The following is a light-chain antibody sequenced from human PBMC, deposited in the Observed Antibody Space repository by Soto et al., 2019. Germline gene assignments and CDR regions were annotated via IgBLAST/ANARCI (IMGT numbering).Light chain of an antibody. J-gene: IGKJ4*01. CDR1: QSISSR. CDR3: QQHNSYPLT. Sequence: DIQMTQSPSTLSASVGDRVTITCRASQSISSRLAWYQQKPGKAPKLLIYDASTLESGVPSRFSGSGSGTEFTLTISSLQPDDFATYYCQQHNSYPLTLGGGTKVDIK. CDR2: DAS. V-gene: IGKV1-5*01.